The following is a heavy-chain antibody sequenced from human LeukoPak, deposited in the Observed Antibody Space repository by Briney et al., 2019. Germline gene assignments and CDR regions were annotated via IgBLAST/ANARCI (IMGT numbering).Heavy chain of an antibody. D-gene: IGHD1-26*01. Sequence: GGSLRLSCAASGFTFSSYSMNWVRQAPGKGLEWVSYISSSSSTIYYADSVKGRFTISRDNAKNSLYLQMNSLRAEDTAVYYCARLVGATRPGYWGQGTLVTVSS. CDR3: ARLVGATRPGY. CDR2: ISSSSSTI. J-gene: IGHJ4*02. V-gene: IGHV3-48*01. CDR1: GFTFSSYS.